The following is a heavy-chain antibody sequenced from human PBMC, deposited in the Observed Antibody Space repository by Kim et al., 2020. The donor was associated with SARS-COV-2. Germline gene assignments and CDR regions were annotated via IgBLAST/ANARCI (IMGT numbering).Heavy chain of an antibody. J-gene: IGHJ4*02. CDR1: GGTFSSYA. CDR2: IIPILGIA. D-gene: IGHD3-3*01. V-gene: IGHV1-69*04. Sequence: SVKVSCKASGGTFSSYAISWVRQAPGQGLEWMGRIIPILGIANYAQKFQGRVTITADKSTSTAYMELSSLRSEDTAVYYCARGRGEYQLLYLNYDFWSGTYYFDYWGQGTLVTVSS. CDR3: ARGRGEYQLLYLNYDFWSGTYYFDY.